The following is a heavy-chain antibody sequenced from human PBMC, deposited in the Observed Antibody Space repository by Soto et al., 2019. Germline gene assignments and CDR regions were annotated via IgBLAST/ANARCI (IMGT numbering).Heavy chain of an antibody. CDR2: ISSSSSYI. D-gene: IGHD5-12*01. V-gene: IGHV3-21*01. CDR1: GFTFSSYS. CDR3: ARTGDGYNYRWDVFSDAFDI. Sequence: EVQLVESGGGLVKPGGSLRLSCAASGFTFSSYSMNWVRQAPGKGLEWVSSISSSSSYIYYADSVKGRFTISRDNAKNSLYLKMNSLRAEDTAVYYCARTGDGYNYRWDVFSDAFDIWGQGTMVTVSS. J-gene: IGHJ3*02.